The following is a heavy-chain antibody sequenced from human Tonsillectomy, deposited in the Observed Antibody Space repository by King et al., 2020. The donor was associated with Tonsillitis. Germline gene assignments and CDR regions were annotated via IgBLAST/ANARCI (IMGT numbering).Heavy chain of an antibody. CDR1: GDIFSNYA. Sequence: QLVQSGAAVKKPGSSVKVSCKASGDIFSNYAVNWVRQAPGQGLEWMGGILPIFGTTNYAQRFRGRLKITADRSTSTVFLDLSGLRSDDTAMYYCASSSYYSDSSGSYFDFWGQGTLVTVSS. CDR2: ILPIFGTT. J-gene: IGHJ4*02. V-gene: IGHV1-69*14. CDR3: ASSSYYSDSSGSYFDF. D-gene: IGHD3-22*01.